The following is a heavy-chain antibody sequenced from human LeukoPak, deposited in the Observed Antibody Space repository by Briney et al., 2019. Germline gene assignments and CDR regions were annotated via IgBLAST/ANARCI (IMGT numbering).Heavy chain of an antibody. J-gene: IGHJ4*02. Sequence: SETLSLTCNVSGGSISSYYWSWIRQPPGKGLEWNGYIYYSGSTNYNPSLESRVTISVDTSKNQFSLKLTSVTAADTAFYYCARGGSSSSLNHFDYWGQGTLVTVSS. CDR1: GGSISSYY. V-gene: IGHV4-59*01. CDR2: IYYSGST. CDR3: ARGGSSSSLNHFDY. D-gene: IGHD6-13*01.